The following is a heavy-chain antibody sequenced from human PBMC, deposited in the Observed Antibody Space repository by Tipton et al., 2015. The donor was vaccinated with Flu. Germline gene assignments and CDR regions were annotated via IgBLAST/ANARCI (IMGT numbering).Heavy chain of an antibody. CDR2: INHSGST. CDR1: GGSFSGYY. V-gene: IGHV4-34*01. J-gene: IGHJ6*03. CDR3: ARGPIHRGKQHGYYYYMDV. D-gene: IGHD6-13*01. Sequence: TLSLTCAVYGGSFSGYYWSWIRQPPGKGLEWIGEINHSGSTNYNPSLKSRVTISVDTSKNQFSLKLSSVTAADTAVYYCARGPIHRGKQHGYYYYMDVWGKGTTVTVSS.